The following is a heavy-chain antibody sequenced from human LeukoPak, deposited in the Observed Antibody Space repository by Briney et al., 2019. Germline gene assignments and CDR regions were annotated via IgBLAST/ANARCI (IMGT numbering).Heavy chain of an antibody. CDR1: GYTFTSYG. CDR2: IIPIFGTA. CDR3: ARDGYYDILTGYYPNWFDP. D-gene: IGHD3-9*01. V-gene: IGHV1-69*05. J-gene: IGHJ5*02. Sequence: AASVKVSCKASGYTFTSYGISWVRQAPGQGLEWMGGIIPIFGTANHTQKFQGRVTITTDESTSTAYMELSSLRSEDTAVYYCARDGYYDILTGYYPNWFDPWGQGTLVTVSS.